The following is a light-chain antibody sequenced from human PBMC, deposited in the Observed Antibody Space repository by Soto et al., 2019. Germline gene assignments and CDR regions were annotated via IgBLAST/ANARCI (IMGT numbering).Light chain of an antibody. CDR2: DAS. J-gene: IGKJ1*01. V-gene: IGKV1-5*01. CDR3: QQYNSYWT. CDR1: QRISNW. Sequence: DIQMTQSPSTLSASVGDRVTITCRASQRISNWLAWYQQKPGKAPNLLIYDASSLESGVPSRFSGSGSGTEFTLTISSLQPDDFATYYCQQYNSYWTFGQGTKVEIK.